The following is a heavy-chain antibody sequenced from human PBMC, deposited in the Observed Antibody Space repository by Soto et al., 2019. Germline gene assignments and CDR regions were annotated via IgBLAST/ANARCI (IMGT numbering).Heavy chain of an antibody. D-gene: IGHD6-6*01. J-gene: IGHJ4*02. CDR3: ARGVYSSPSPADY. Sequence: SETLSLTCTVSGGSISSGGYYWSWIRQHPGKGLEWIGYIYYSGSTYYNPSLKSRVTISVDTSKNQFSLKLSSVTAADTAVYYCARGVYSSPSPADYWGQGTLVTVSS. CDR1: GGSISSGGYY. CDR2: IYYSGST. V-gene: IGHV4-31*03.